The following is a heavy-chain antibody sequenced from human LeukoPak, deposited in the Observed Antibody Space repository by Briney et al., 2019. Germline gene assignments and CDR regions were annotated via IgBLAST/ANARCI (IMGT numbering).Heavy chain of an antibody. CDR3: ARGRAYYGSGSYGNWFDP. D-gene: IGHD3-10*01. J-gene: IGHJ5*02. V-gene: IGHV4-34*01. CDR1: GGSFSGYY. Sequence: SETLSLTCAVYGGSFSGYYWSWIRQPPGKGLEWIGEINHSGSTNYNPSLKSRVTISVDTSKNQFSLKLSSVTAADTAVYYCARGRAYYGSGSYGNWFDPWGQGTLVTVSS. CDR2: INHSGST.